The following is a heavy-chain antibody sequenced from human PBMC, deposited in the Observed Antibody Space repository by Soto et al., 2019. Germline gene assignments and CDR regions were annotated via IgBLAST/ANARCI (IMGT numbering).Heavy chain of an antibody. V-gene: IGHV1-18*01. J-gene: IGHJ4*02. CDR1: GYTFTSYG. D-gene: IGHD3-3*01. CDR3: ARGRRFLEWLQTDFDY. Sequence: GASVKVSCKASGYTFTSYGISWVRQAPGQGLEWVGWISAYNGNTNYAQKLQGRVTMTTDTSTSTAYMELRSLRSDDTAVYYCARGRRFLEWLQTDFDYWGQGTLVTVSS. CDR2: ISAYNGNT.